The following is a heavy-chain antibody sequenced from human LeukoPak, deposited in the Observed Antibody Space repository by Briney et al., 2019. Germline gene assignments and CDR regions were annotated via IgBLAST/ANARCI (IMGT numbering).Heavy chain of an antibody. CDR2: TGDYNGNT. CDR1: GYTFSSYG. V-gene: IGHV1-18*01. J-gene: IGHJ4*02. CDR3: AREVPDYYGSGRPAVVDY. Sequence: ASVKVSCKASGYTFSSYGISWVRQAPGQGLEWMGWTGDYNGNTNYAPKLQGRVTMTTDTSTSTAYMELRSLTSDDTAVYYCAREVPDYYGSGRPAVVDYWGQGTLVTVSS. D-gene: IGHD3-10*01.